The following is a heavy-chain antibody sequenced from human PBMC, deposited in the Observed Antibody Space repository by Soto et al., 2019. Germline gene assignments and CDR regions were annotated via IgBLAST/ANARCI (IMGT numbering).Heavy chain of an antibody. CDR1: GFTFETYG. Sequence: QVQLVESGGGVVQPGRSLRLSCAASGFTFETYGMHWVRQAPGKGLEWMAVISYDGSNKYYADSVKGRFTISRDNSKNTLYMQMNRLRAEDTAIYYCAKDHIVAAAPDYWGQGTLVTVSS. CDR3: AKDHIVAAAPDY. J-gene: IGHJ4*02. D-gene: IGHD2-2*01. CDR2: ISYDGSNK. V-gene: IGHV3-30*18.